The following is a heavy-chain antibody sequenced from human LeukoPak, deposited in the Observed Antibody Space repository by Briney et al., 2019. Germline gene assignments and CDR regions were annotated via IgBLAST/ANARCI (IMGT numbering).Heavy chain of an antibody. CDR3: ARRANTKLVLFYYYYMDV. V-gene: IGHV3-48*01. CDR1: GFTFSSYS. J-gene: IGHJ6*03. D-gene: IGHD1-7*01. Sequence: GGSLRLSCAASGFTFSSYSMNWVRQAPGKGLEWGSYISSSSSTIYYADSVKGRFTISRDNAKNSLYLQMNSLRAEDTAVYYCARRANTKLVLFYYYYMDVWGKGTTVTVSS. CDR2: ISSSSSTI.